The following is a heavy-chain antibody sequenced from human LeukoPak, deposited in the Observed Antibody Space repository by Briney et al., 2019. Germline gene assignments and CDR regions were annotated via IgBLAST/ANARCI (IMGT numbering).Heavy chain of an antibody. Sequence: PGGSLRLSCAASGFTFSSYAMSWVRQAPGKGLEWVSTISGSGDSTYYADSVKGRFTISRDNSKNTLYLQMNSLRAEDTAVYYCAKADGDYGPPDYWGQGTLVTVSS. CDR2: ISGSGDST. D-gene: IGHD4-17*01. J-gene: IGHJ4*02. CDR1: GFTFSSYA. V-gene: IGHV3-23*01. CDR3: AKADGDYGPPDY.